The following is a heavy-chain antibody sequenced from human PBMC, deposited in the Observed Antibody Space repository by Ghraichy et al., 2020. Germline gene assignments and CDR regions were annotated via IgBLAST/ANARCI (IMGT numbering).Heavy chain of an antibody. V-gene: IGHV3-48*02. CDR3: ARGIVVVPARAFDI. J-gene: IGHJ3*02. D-gene: IGHD2-2*01. CDR2: ISSSSSTI. CDR1: GFTFSSYS. Sequence: GESLNISCAASGFTFSSYSMNWVRQAPGKGLEWVSYISSSSSTIYYADSVKGRFTISRDNAKNSLYLQMNSLRDEDTAVYYCARGIVVVPARAFDIWGQGTMVTVSS.